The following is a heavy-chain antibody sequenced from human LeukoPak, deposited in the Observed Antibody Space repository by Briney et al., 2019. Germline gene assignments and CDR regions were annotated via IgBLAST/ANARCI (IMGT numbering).Heavy chain of an antibody. CDR3: AKFRYCSGGSCLYDAFDI. Sequence: GGSLRLSCAASGFTFSSYAMSWVRQAPGKGLEWGLAISGSGGSTYYADSVKRRFTISRDNSKNTLYLQMNSLRAEDTAVYYCAKFRYCSGGSCLYDAFDIWGQGTMVTVSS. CDR2: ISGSGGST. V-gene: IGHV3-23*01. D-gene: IGHD2-15*01. CDR1: GFTFSSYA. J-gene: IGHJ3*02.